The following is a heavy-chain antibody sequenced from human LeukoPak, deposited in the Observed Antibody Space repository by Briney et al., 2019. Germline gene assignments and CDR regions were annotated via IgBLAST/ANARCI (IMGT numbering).Heavy chain of an antibody. CDR1: GGSISSGSYY. V-gene: IGHV4-39*07. CDR3: ARVYSSGRFDP. D-gene: IGHD6-19*01. Sequence: SETLSLTCTVSGGSISSGSYYWGWIRQPPGKGLEWIGSIYHSGSTYYNPSLKSRVTISVDTSKNQFSLKLSSVTAADTAVYYCARVYSSGRFDPWGQGTLVAVSS. CDR2: IYHSGST. J-gene: IGHJ5*02.